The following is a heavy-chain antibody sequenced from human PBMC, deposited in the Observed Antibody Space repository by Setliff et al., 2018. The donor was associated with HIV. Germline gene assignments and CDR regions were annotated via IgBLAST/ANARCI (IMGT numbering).Heavy chain of an antibody. V-gene: IGHV2-70*12. CDR3: AHRRVGNYDSSGNYHSYFDY. Sequence: SGPTLVNPTQTLTLTCAFSGFSLTTTGMRMNWIRQPPGKALEWLARIDWDDDKFYSTSLKTRITITKDTSKNQVVLTMARMDPVDTATYYCAHRRVGNYDSSGNYHSYFDYWGQGILVTVSS. CDR1: GFSLTTTGMR. D-gene: IGHD3-22*01. J-gene: IGHJ4*02. CDR2: IDWDDDK.